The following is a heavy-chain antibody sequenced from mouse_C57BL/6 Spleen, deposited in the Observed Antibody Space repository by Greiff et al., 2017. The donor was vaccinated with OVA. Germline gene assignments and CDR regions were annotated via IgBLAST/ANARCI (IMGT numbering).Heavy chain of an antibody. CDR1: GYTFTSYW. CDR3: ARDGGGYGYVYAMDY. V-gene: IGHV1-55*01. J-gene: IGHJ4*01. Sequence: QVQLQQPGAELVKPGASVKMSCKASGYTFTSYWITWVKQRPGQGLEWIGDIYPGSGSTNYNEKFKSKATLTVDTSSSTAYMQLSRLTSEDDAVDYYARDGGGYGYVYAMDYWGQGTSVTVSS. CDR2: IYPGSGST. D-gene: IGHD2-2*01.